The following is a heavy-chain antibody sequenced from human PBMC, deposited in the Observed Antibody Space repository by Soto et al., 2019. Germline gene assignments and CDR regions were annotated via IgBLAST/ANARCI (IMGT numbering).Heavy chain of an antibody. CDR1: GGSISSYY. D-gene: IGHD6-13*01. J-gene: IGHJ4*02. Sequence: QVQLQESGPGLVKPSETLSLTCTVSGGSISSYYWSWIRQPPGKGLEWIGYIYYSGSTNYNPSLKSRVTISVDTSKNQFSLKLSSVTAADTAVYYCAGDNGAAAGPFDYWGQGTLVTVSS. V-gene: IGHV4-59*01. CDR3: AGDNGAAAGPFDY. CDR2: IYYSGST.